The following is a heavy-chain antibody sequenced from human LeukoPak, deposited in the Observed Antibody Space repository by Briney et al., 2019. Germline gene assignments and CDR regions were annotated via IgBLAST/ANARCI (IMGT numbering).Heavy chain of an antibody. V-gene: IGHV3-30*02. J-gene: IGHJ4*02. CDR3: AKDTYYYDSSGYSGY. D-gene: IGHD3-22*01. CDR1: GFTFSSYG. Sequence: GGSLRLSCAASGFTFSSYGMHWVRQAPGKGLEWVAFIRYDGSNKYYADSVKGRFTISRDNSKNMLYLQMNSLRAEDTAVYYCAKDTYYYDSSGYSGYWGQGTLVTVSS. CDR2: IRYDGSNK.